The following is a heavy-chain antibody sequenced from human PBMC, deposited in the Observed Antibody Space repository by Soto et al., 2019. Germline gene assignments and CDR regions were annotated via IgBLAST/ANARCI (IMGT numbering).Heavy chain of an antibody. CDR2: IYHSGST. Sequence: SETLSLTCAVSGGSISSGGYSWSWIRQPPGKGLEWIGYIYHSGSTYYNPSLKSRVTISVDRSKNQFSLKLSSVTAADTAVYYCARDRRYFDSNWFDPWGQGTLVTVSS. CDR1: GGSISSGGYS. J-gene: IGHJ5*02. D-gene: IGHD3-9*01. CDR3: ARDRRYFDSNWFDP. V-gene: IGHV4-30-2*01.